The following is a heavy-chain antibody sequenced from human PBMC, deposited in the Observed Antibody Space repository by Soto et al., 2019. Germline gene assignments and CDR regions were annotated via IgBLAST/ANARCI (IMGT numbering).Heavy chain of an antibody. CDR3: AKADGQQWLIPHLDN. V-gene: IGHV3-23*01. CDR1: GFNFKKFA. Sequence: EVQLLESGGGVVQPGGSMRLSCVASGFNFKKFALAWVRQAAGEGLAWVSGISCCGGSASYADSVKGRFSIARDDSKNTVSLQLNSLRVEATAQYYCAKADGQQWLIPHLDNWGQGTLVTVS. CDR2: ISCCGGSA. J-gene: IGHJ4*02. D-gene: IGHD6-19*01.